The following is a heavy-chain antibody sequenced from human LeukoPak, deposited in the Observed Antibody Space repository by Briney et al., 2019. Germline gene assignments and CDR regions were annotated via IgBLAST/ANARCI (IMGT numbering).Heavy chain of an antibody. CDR3: ARARDDYYYGSGSYYNVVSSYFDY. CDR1: GYTFTSYY. Sequence: GASVRVSCKASGYTFTSYYMHWVRQAPGQGLEWMGWISAYNGNTNYAQKLQGRVTMTTDTSTSTAYMELRSLRSDDTAVYYCARARDDYYYGSGSYYNVVSSYFDYWGQGTLVTVSS. CDR2: ISAYNGNT. J-gene: IGHJ4*02. D-gene: IGHD3-10*01. V-gene: IGHV1-18*04.